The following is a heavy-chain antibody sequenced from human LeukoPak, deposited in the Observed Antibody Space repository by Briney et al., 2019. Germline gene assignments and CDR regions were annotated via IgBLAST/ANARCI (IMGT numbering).Heavy chain of an antibody. CDR3: ARDWKRGQWLALF. CDR1: GYTFTGYY. J-gene: IGHJ4*02. D-gene: IGHD6-19*01. Sequence: ASVKVSCKASGYTFTGYYMHWVRQAPGRGLEWMGWINPNSGGTNYAQKFQGRVTMTRDTSISTAYMELSRLRSDDTAVYYCARDWKRGQWLALFWGQGTLVTVSS. V-gene: IGHV1-2*02. CDR2: INPNSGGT.